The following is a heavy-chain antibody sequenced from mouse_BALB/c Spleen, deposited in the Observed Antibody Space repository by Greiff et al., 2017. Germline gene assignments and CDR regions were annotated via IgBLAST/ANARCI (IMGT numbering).Heavy chain of an antibody. CDR3: ARDLLDYGSSWFAY. V-gene: IGHV5-4*02. J-gene: IGHJ3*01. D-gene: IGHD2-2*01. CDR1: GFTFSDYY. CDR2: ISDGGSYT. Sequence: EVKLVESGGGLVKPGGSLKLSCAASGFTFSDYYMYWVRQTPEKRLEWVATISDGGSYTYYPDSVKGRFTISRDNAKNNLYLQMSSLKSEDTAMYYCARDLLDYGSSWFAYWGQGTLVTVSA.